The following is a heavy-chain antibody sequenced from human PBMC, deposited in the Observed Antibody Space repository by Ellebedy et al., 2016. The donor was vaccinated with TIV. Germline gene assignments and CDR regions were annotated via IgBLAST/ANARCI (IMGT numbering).Heavy chain of an antibody. J-gene: IGHJ4*02. CDR1: GRTFTGYY. CDR3: ARASNFGWD. Sequence: AASVKVSCKASGRTFTGYYIRWVRQPPRQGLEWMGWLNPNSCNTGYAPMFQGRVTVTRNTSISTAYMELSSLISEDTAVYYYARASNFGWDWGQGTLVTVSS. CDR2: LNPNSCNT. V-gene: IGHV1-8*03. D-gene: IGHD3-16*01.